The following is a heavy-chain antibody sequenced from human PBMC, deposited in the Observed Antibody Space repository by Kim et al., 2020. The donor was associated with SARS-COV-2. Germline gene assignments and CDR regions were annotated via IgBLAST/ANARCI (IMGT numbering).Heavy chain of an antibody. CDR2: IKQDGSEK. Sequence: GGSLRLSCAVSGFTFSTYWMTWVRQAPGKGLEWVANIKQDGSEKYYVDSVKGRFTISRDNAKNSLYLQMNSLRAEDTAVYYCARDLYCGGDCYALGFDYWGQGTLVTVSS. CDR3: ARDLYCGGDCYALGFDY. CDR1: GFTFSTYW. J-gene: IGHJ4*02. D-gene: IGHD2-21*02. V-gene: IGHV3-7*03.